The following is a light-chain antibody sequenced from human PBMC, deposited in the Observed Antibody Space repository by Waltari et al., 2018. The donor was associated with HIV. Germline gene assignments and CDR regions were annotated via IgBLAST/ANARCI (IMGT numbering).Light chain of an antibody. V-gene: IGLV2-14*03. Sequence: QSALTQPASVSGSPGQSVTTSCTATTSDLGRYTSVPWYHQHPGNLPKVIIYEVTSRPSVVPHRFSGSKSGNTASLTISGLQAEDEAIYYCSTHTPTDTLIFGGGTKLTVL. CDR2: EVT. CDR1: TSDLGRYTS. J-gene: IGLJ2*01. CDR3: STHTPTDTLI.